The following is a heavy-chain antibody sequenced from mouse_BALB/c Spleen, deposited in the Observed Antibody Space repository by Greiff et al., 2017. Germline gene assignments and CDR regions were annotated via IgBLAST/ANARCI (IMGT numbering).Heavy chain of an antibody. V-gene: IGHV3-2*02. CDR3: TYDYAMDY. CDR1: GYSITSDYA. J-gene: IGHJ4*01. D-gene: IGHD5-1*01. Sequence: EVQLVESGPGLVKPSQSLSLTCTVTGYSITSDYAWNWIRQFPGNKLEWMGYISYSGSTSYNPSLKSRISITRDTSKNQFFLQLNSVTTEDTATYYCTYDYAMDYWGQGTSVTVSS. CDR2: ISYSGST.